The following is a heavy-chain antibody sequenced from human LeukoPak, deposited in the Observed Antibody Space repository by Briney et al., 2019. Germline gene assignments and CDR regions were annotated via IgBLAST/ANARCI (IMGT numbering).Heavy chain of an antibody. Sequence: SETLSLTCTVSGGSINNYYWSWIRQPAGKGLEWIGRIYTSGSTNYNPSLKSRVTMSVDTSKNQFSLKLSSVTAADTAVYYCARVPWLGHFDYWGQGTLVTVSS. V-gene: IGHV4-4*07. J-gene: IGHJ4*02. CDR3: ARVPWLGHFDY. D-gene: IGHD6-19*01. CDR2: IYTSGST. CDR1: GGSINNYY.